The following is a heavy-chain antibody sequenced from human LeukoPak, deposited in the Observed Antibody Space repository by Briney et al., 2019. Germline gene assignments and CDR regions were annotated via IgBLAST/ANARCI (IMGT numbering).Heavy chain of an antibody. V-gene: IGHV1-69*05. CDR2: IIPIFGTA. D-gene: IGHD5-18*01. J-gene: IGHJ4*02. Sequence: SSVKVSCKASVGTFSSYAISWVRQAPGQGLEWMGGIIPIFGTANYAQKFQGRVTITTDESTSTAYMELSSLRSEETAVYYCAVTKSGCSYGSPSYYFDYWRRGPLVRVSS. CDR3: AVTKSGCSYGSPSYYFDY. CDR1: VGTFSSYA.